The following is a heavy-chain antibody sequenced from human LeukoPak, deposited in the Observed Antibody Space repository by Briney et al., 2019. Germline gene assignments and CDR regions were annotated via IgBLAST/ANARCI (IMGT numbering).Heavy chain of an antibody. D-gene: IGHD4-17*01. CDR3: ARATALFDAFDI. CDR2: IIPIFGTA. J-gene: IGHJ3*02. CDR1: GGTFSSYA. Sequence: SVKVSCKASGGTFSSYAISWVRQAPGQGLEWMGGIIPIFGTANYAQKFQGRVTITADESTSTAYVELSSLRSEDTAVYYCARATALFDAFDIWGQGTMVTVSS. V-gene: IGHV1-69*01.